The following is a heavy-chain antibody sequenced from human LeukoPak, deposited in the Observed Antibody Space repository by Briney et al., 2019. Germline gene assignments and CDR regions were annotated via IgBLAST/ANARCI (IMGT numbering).Heavy chain of an antibody. V-gene: IGHV4-34*01. D-gene: IGHD6-13*01. Sequence: PSETLSLTCAVYGGSFSGYYWSWIRQPPGKGLEWIGEINHSGSTNYNPSLKSRVTISVDTSKNQFSLKLSSVTAADTAVYYCARLPRASSWYTGKRSYYFDYWGQGTLVTVSS. CDR3: ARLPRASSWYTGKRSYYFDY. CDR2: INHSGST. CDR1: GGSFSGYY. J-gene: IGHJ4*02.